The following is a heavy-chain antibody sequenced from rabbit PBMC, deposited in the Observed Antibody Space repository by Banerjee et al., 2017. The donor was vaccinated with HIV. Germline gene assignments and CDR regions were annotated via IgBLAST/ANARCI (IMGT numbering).Heavy chain of an antibody. J-gene: IGHJ4*01. CDR3: ARGADNNWYIPYFRL. CDR1: GFSLSSGA. D-gene: IGHD1-1*01. V-gene: IGHV1S47*01. CDR2: INTDSGNT. Sequence: QEQLEESGGDLVKPEGSLTLTCTASGFSLSSGAMSWVRQAPGKGLEWIGTINTDSGNTYYASWVNGRFTISRSTSLNTVTLQMTSLTAADTATYFCARGADNNWYIPYFRLWGQGTLVTVS.